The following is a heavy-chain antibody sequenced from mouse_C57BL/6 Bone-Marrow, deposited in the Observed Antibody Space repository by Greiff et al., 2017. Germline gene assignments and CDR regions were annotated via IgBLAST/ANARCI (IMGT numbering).Heavy chain of an antibody. J-gene: IGHJ1*03. CDR2: ILPGSGST. V-gene: IGHV1-9*01. CDR1: GYTFTGYW. CDR3: AVLRYDGSGPYWYFDV. D-gene: IGHD1-1*01. Sequence: VQLQESGAELMKPGASVKLSCKATGYTFTGYWIEWVKQRPGHGLEWIGEILPGSGSTNYNEKFKGKATFTADTSSNTAYMQLSSLTTEDSAIYYCAVLRYDGSGPYWYFDVWGTGTTVTVSS.